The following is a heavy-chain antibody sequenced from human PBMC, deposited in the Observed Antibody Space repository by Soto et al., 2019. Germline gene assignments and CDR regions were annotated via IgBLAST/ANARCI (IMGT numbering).Heavy chain of an antibody. Sequence: PXGSLRLSCAASGFTFGDYYMSWIRQAPGKGLGWVSYISSSGSTIYYADSVKGRFTISRDNAKNSLYLQMNSLRAEETAVYYCVRKSRLKGYKVVTPRSGMDVWGQGTTVTVSS. D-gene: IGHD2-2*02. CDR1: GFTFGDYY. V-gene: IGHV3-11*01. CDR2: ISSSGSTI. CDR3: VRKSRLKGYKVVTPRSGMDV. J-gene: IGHJ6*02.